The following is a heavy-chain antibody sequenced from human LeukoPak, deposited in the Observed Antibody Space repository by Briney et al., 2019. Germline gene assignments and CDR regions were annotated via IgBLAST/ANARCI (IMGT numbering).Heavy chain of an antibody. CDR1: GFTFSTYV. J-gene: IGHJ4*02. Sequence: PGGSLRLSCTASGFTFSTYVMTWVRQAPGKGLEWVSALSGSGGNTYYADSVKGRFTISRDNSKNTLYLQMNSLRAEDTAVYYCVRDGRTVTTIDWGQGTLVTVSS. CDR2: LSGSGGNT. D-gene: IGHD4-17*01. V-gene: IGHV3-23*01. CDR3: VRDGRTVTTID.